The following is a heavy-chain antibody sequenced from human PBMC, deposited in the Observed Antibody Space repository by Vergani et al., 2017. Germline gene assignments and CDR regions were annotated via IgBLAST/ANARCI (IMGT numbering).Heavy chain of an antibody. Sequence: QMPLQESGPGLVKPSETLSLSCTVSGDSISTSSYALGLIRQPPGKTLEWIGTVFYGGRTSYNPSLKSRVTLSLDTSKKQISLHLTSVTAADTAVYYCARHISVVRPSSMTAFDYWGQGTLVTVSS. CDR3: ARHISVVRPSSMTAFDY. CDR2: VFYGGRT. CDR1: GDSISTSSYA. V-gene: IGHV4-39*01. D-gene: IGHD2-21*01. J-gene: IGHJ4*02.